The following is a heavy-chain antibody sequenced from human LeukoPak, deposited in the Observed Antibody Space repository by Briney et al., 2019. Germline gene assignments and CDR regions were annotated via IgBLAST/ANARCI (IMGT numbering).Heavy chain of an antibody. CDR3: ARARSPGSFYYYYYGMDV. J-gene: IGHJ6*02. CDR1: GYTFTGYY. D-gene: IGHD2-15*01. CDR2: INPNSGGT. Sequence: GASVKVSCKASGYTFTGYYMHWVRQAPGQGLEWMGWINPNSGGTNYAQKFQGWVTMTRDTSISTAYMELSRLRSDDTAVYYCARARSPGSFYYYYYGMDVWGQGTTVTVSS. V-gene: IGHV1-2*04.